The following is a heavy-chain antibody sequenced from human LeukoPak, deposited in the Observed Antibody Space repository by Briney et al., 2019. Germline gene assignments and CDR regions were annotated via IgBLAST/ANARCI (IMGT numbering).Heavy chain of an antibody. D-gene: IGHD6-13*01. J-gene: IGHJ4*02. CDR1: GFTFSYYS. CDR3: ARSSSSWSLLYYFDY. V-gene: IGHV3-21*01. Sequence: PGGSLRLSCAASGFTFSYYSMNWVRQAPGKGLEWVSSISSGSSYIYYADSVKGRFTISRDNARNSLYLQMNSLRAEDTAVYYCARSSSSWSLLYYFDYWGQGTLVTVSS. CDR2: ISSGSSYI.